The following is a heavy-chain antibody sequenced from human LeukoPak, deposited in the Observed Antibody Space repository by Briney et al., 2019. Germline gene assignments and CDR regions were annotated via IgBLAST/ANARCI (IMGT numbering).Heavy chain of an antibody. CDR1: GGSISNNNYY. D-gene: IGHD2-15*01. V-gene: IGHV4-39*01. CDR2: INYSGRT. Sequence: PSETLSLTCTVSGGSISNNNYYWAWIRQPPGKGLEWIGNINYSGRTYSSPSLRSRVTISVDTSKSQFSLKLSSVTAADTAVYYCASGIVVVVAATQRVYYGMDVWGQGTTVTVSS. J-gene: IGHJ6*02. CDR3: ASGIVVVVAATQRVYYGMDV.